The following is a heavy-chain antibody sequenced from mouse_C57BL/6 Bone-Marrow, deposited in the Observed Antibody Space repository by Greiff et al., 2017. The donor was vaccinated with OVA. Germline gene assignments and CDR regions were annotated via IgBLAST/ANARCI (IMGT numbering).Heavy chain of an antibody. V-gene: IGHV6-3*01. Sequence: EVQLQQSGGGLVQPGGSMKLSCVASGFTFSNYWMNWVRQSPEKGLEWVAQIRLKSDNYATHYAESVKGRFTISRDDSKSSVYLQMNNLRAEDTGIYYCTGFLHYYAMDYWGQGTSVTVSS. CDR3: TGFLHYYAMDY. CDR1: GFTFSNYW. J-gene: IGHJ4*01. CDR2: IRLKSDNYAT.